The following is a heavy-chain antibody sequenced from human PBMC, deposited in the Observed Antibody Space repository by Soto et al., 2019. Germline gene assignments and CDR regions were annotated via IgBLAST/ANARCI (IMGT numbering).Heavy chain of an antibody. Sequence: ASVKVSCKASGYTFTSYYMHCVRHAPGQGLEWMGIINSSGGSTRYAQKFQGRVTMTRDTSTSTVYMELSSLISEDTAVYYCAGGNYYDSSGYYVVDGMDVWGQGTTVTVSS. CDR2: INSSGGST. D-gene: IGHD3-22*01. J-gene: IGHJ6*02. CDR3: AGGNYYDSSGYYVVDGMDV. V-gene: IGHV1-46*01. CDR1: GYTFTSYY.